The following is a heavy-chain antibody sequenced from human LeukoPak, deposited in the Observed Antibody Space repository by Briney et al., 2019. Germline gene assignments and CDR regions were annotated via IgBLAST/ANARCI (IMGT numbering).Heavy chain of an antibody. J-gene: IGHJ6*03. CDR2: INHSGST. CDR1: GGSFSGYY. V-gene: IGHV4-34*01. CDR3: ARDGPARGMDV. Sequence: SETLSLTCAVYGGSFSGYYWSWIRQPPGKGLEWIGEINHSGSTNYNPSLKSRVTISVDTSKNQFSLKLSSVTAADTAVYYCARDGPARGMDVWGKGTTVTVSS. D-gene: IGHD1-14*01.